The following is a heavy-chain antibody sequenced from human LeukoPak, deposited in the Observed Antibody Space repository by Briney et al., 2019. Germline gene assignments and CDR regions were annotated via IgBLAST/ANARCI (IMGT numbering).Heavy chain of an antibody. CDR1: GFTVSSNY. Sequence: GGSLRLSCAASGFTVSSNYMSWVRQAPGKGLEWVSVIYSGGSTYYADSVKGRFTISRDNSKNTLYLQMNSLTAEDTAVYYCARAVRGYSFGSTPTLTFFDYWGQGTLVTVSS. J-gene: IGHJ4*02. CDR2: IYSGGST. CDR3: ARAVRGYSFGSTPTLTFFDY. D-gene: IGHD5-18*01. V-gene: IGHV3-66*01.